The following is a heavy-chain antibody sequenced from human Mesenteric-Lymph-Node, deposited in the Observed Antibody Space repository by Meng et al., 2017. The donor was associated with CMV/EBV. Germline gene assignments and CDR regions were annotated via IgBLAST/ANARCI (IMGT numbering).Heavy chain of an antibody. J-gene: IGHJ4*02. CDR1: GFSITSSGVG. D-gene: IGHD5-12*01. CDR3: AHRTPTITVATVFDS. V-gene: IGHV2-5*02. Sequence: SGFSITSSGVGVGWMRQPPGKALEWLALLYWDGDARYSPSLRNRLTITRDPSKNQVVLTLTNVDPVDTATYFCAHRTPTITVATVFDSWGQGTLVTVSS. CDR2: LYWDGDA.